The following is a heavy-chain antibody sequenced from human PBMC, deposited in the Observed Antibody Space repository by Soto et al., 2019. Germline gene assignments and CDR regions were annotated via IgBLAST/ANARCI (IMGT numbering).Heavy chain of an antibody. CDR2: IIPIFGTA. Sequence: GASVKVSCKASGGTFSSYAISWVRQAPGQGLEWMGGIIPIFGTANYAQKFQGRVTITADESTSTAYMELSSLRSEDTAVYYCARRAVRGVYYFDYWGQGTLVTVSS. V-gene: IGHV1-69*13. J-gene: IGHJ4*02. CDR3: ARRAVRGVYYFDY. D-gene: IGHD3-10*01. CDR1: GGTFSSYA.